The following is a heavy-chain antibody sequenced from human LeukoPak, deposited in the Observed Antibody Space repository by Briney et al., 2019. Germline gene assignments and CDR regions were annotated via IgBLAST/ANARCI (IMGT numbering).Heavy chain of an antibody. Sequence: PGGSLRLSCAASGFTFSSYSMNWVRQAPGKGLEWVAVISYDGSNKYYADSVKGRFTISRDNSKNTLYLQMNSLRAEDTAVYYCAKGRSSGDSCSNYWGQGSLVTVSS. D-gene: IGHD2-15*01. CDR3: AKGRSSGDSCSNY. J-gene: IGHJ4*02. V-gene: IGHV3-30*18. CDR1: GFTFSSYS. CDR2: ISYDGSNK.